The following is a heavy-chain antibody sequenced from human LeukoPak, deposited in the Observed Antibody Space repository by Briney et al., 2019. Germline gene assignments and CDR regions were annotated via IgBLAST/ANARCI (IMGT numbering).Heavy chain of an antibody. J-gene: IGHJ6*03. CDR2: INSDGSST. D-gene: IGHD3-22*01. CDR1: GFTFSSYW. Sequence: GGSLRLSCAASGFTFSSYWMHWVRQAPGKGLVWVSRINSDGSSTSYADSVKGRFTISRDNAKNTLYLQMNSLRAEDTAVYYCAREVEKYYYDSSGYYRHYYYYYMDVWGKGTTVTVSS. V-gene: IGHV3-74*01. CDR3: AREVEKYYYDSSGYYRHYYYYYMDV.